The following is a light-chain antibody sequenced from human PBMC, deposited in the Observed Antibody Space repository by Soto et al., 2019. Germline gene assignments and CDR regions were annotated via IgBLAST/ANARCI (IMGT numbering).Light chain of an antibody. V-gene: IGKV3-15*01. CDR1: QSVSSD. Sequence: EIGMTQSPATLSVSPGERATLSCRASQSVSSDLAWYQQIPGQAPRLLIYGASTRATGIPARFSGSGSGTEVTLTISSLQSEDIGIYYCQQYDSWPYTFGPGSKVHFK. J-gene: IGKJ3*01. CDR2: GAS. CDR3: QQYDSWPYT.